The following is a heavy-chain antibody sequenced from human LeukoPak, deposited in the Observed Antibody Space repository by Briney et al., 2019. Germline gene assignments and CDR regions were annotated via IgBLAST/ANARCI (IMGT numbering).Heavy chain of an antibody. CDR2: INPSGGST. D-gene: IGHD6-19*01. J-gene: IGHJ4*02. CDR3: ARDGPGRSGWYYFDY. V-gene: IGHV1-46*01. CDR1: GYTFTSYY. Sequence: ASVKVSCKASGYTFTSYYMHWVRQAPGQRLEWMGIINPSGGSTSYAQKFQGRVTMTRDMSTSTVYMELSSLRSEDTAVYYCARDGPGRSGWYYFDYWGQGTLVTVSS.